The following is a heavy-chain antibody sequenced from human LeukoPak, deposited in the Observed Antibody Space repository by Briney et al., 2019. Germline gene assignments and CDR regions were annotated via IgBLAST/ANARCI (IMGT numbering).Heavy chain of an antibody. CDR1: GYTFIGHY. Sequence: ASVKVSCKASGYTFIGHYMHWVRQAPGQGLEWMGIINPSGGSTSYAQKFQGRVTMTRDTSTSTVYMELSSLRSEDTAVYYCARSDYDFWSGEGYYYYMDVWGKGTTVTVSS. V-gene: IGHV1-46*01. CDR2: INPSGGST. J-gene: IGHJ6*03. D-gene: IGHD3-3*01. CDR3: ARSDYDFWSGEGYYYYMDV.